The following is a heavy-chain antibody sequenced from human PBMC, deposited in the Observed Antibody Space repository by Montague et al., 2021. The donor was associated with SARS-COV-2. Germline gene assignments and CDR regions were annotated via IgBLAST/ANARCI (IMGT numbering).Heavy chain of an antibody. CDR3: AREKGIAVAGTDY. Sequence: SLRLSCAGSGFTFSSYTMNWVRQAPEKGLEWVSSITSRSSDTFYADSVKGRFTIPRDNAKNSLYLQMNSLRAEGTAVYYCAREKGIAVAGTDYWGQGTLLTVSS. D-gene: IGHD6-19*01. J-gene: IGHJ4*02. CDR2: ITSRSSDT. V-gene: IGHV3-21*01. CDR1: GFTFSSYT.